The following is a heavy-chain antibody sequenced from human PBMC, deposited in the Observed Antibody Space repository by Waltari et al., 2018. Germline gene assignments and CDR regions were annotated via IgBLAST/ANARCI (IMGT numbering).Heavy chain of an antibody. Sequence: EVQLVESGGGLVQPGVSLSLSCAASGFTFSNYAMSWVRQTPGKGLEWVSSVKNAGDITYYADSVRGRFAISRDNSRNTLFLHMTSLRADDTAIYYCAKGLLGHDYWGQGTLVTVSS. CDR3: AKGLLGHDY. D-gene: IGHD2-15*01. CDR2: VKNAGDIT. J-gene: IGHJ4*02. V-gene: IGHV3-23*04. CDR1: GFTFSNYA.